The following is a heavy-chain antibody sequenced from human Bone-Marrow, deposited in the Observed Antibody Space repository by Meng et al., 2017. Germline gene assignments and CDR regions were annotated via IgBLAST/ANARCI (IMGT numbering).Heavy chain of an antibody. J-gene: IGHJ5*02. CDR1: GGSINSAGYY. CDR2: IYYTENT. Sequence: VQVQESGPGLVKPAQSLSLTCSVSGGSINSAGYYWSWIRQHPGKGLEWIGYIYYTENTYYNPSLKSPMTISLDKSKNQFSLKLNSVTVADTAVYYCARGRASRSSGGCSLGWFDPWGQGTLVTVSS. D-gene: IGHD2-15*01. CDR3: ARGRASRSSGGCSLGWFDP. V-gene: IGHV4-31*01.